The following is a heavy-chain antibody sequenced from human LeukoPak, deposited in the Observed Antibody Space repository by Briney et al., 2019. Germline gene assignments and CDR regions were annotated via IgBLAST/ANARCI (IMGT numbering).Heavy chain of an antibody. D-gene: IGHD3-10*01. CDR2: IKSKTAGGTA. CDR3: TTEPYYPGSGSLDS. V-gene: IGHV3-15*01. J-gene: IGHJ4*02. CDR1: GLTFSTAW. Sequence: PGGSLRLSCAASGLTFSTAWMSWVRQAPGKGMEWVVRIKSKTAGGTADYAAPMKGRFTISRDDSTNTLYLQMNSLKTEDTAVYYCTTEPYYPGSGSLDSWGQGTLVAVSS.